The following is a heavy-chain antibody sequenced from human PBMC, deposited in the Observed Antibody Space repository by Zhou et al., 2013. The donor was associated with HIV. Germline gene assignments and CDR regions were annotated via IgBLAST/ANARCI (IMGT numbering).Heavy chain of an antibody. V-gene: IGHV1-69*04. Sequence: QVQLVQSGAEVRKPGSSVKVSCRVSGDTFRSSYAITWVRQAPGQGLEWMGTIIPFFDVPNYAQKFQGRVTITADKSTSTSYLELRSPRSEDTALYYCARARGATVLPALGNNWFDPGAREPWSPSPQ. J-gene: IGHJ5*02. D-gene: IGHD2-2*01. CDR3: ARARGATVLPALGNNWFDP. CDR2: IIPFFDVP. CDR1: GDTFRSSYA.